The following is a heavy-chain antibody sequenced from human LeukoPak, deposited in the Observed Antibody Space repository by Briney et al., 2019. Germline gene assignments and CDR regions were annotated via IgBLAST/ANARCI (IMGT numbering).Heavy chain of an antibody. CDR3: ARGYGYVWGSYPSD. D-gene: IGHD3-16*02. CDR2: IYYSGST. CDR1: GGSISSSSYY. Sequence: SETLSLTCTVSGGSISSSSYYWGWIRQPPGKGLEGLGSIYYSGSTYYNPSLKSRVTISVDTSKNQFSLKLSSVTAADTAVYYCARGYGYVWGSYPSDWGQGTLVTVSS. V-gene: IGHV4-39*07. J-gene: IGHJ4*02.